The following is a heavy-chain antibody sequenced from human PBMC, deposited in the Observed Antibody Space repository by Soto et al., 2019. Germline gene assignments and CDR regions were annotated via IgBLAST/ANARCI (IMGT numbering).Heavy chain of an antibody. CDR2: INAGNGNT. Sequence: SVKVSCQASGYTFTSYAMHWVRHAPGQRLEWMGWINAGNGNTKYSQKFQGRVTITRDTSASTAYMELSSLRSEDTAVYYCASEDTAMVKSLHYWGQGTLVTVSS. CDR3: ASEDTAMVKSLHY. V-gene: IGHV1-3*01. J-gene: IGHJ4*02. CDR1: GYTFTSYA. D-gene: IGHD5-18*01.